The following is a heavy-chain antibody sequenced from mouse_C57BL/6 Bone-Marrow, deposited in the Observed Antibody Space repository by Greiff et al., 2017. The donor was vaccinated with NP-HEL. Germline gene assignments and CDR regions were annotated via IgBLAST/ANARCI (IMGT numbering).Heavy chain of an antibody. CDR2: IDPSDSYT. J-gene: IGHJ4*01. CDR1: GYTFTSYW. V-gene: IGHV1-69*01. D-gene: IGHD4-1*02. Sequence: QVQLQQPGAELVMPGASVKLSCKASGYTFTSYWMHWVKQRPGQGLEWIGEIDPSDSYTNYNQKFKGKSTLTVDKSSSTAYMQLSSRTSEDSAVYYCAQLGYYAMDYWGQGTSVTVSS. CDR3: AQLGYYAMDY.